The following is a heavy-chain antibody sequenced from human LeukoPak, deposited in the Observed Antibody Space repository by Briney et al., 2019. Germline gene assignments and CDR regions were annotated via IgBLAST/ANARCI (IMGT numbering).Heavy chain of an antibody. D-gene: IGHD2-15*01. CDR2: IYPGDSDT. Sequence: GASLKISFKGSGSRFTSYWIGWVRQMPGKGLEWMGIIYPGDSDTRYSPSFQGQVTISADKSISTAYLKWSSLKASDTAMYYCARHALYCSGGSCHFDIWGQGTMVTVSS. CDR3: ARHALYCSGGSCHFDI. CDR1: GSRFTSYW. V-gene: IGHV5-51*01. J-gene: IGHJ3*02.